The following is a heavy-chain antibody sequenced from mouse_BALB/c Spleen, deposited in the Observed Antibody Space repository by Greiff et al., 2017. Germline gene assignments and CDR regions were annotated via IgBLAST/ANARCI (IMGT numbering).Heavy chain of an antibody. CDR3: ARNSPGNYFDY. Sequence: VQLQQSGPGLVQPSQSLSITCTVSGFSLTSYGVHWVRQSPGKGLEWLGVIWRGGSTDYNAAFISRLSISKDNSKSQVFFKMSSLQADDTAIYYCARNSPGNYFDYWGQGTTLTVSS. CDR2: IWRGGST. V-gene: IGHV2-4-1*01. CDR1: GFSLTSYG. J-gene: IGHJ2*01.